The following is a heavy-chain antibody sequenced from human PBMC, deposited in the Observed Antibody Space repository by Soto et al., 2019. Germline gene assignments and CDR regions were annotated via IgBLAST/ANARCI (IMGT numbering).Heavy chain of an antibody. CDR2: IYHSGST. Sequence: SETLSLTCAVSGSSINSGYYWGWVRQPPGKGLQWIGTIYHSGSTYYNPSLNSRVTILVDTTKNQFSLKLSSVTAADTAVYYCARDPSGRYSYFDYWGQGTLVTVSS. J-gene: IGHJ4*01. CDR1: GSSINSGYY. CDR3: ARDPSGRYSYFDY. V-gene: IGHV4-38-2*02. D-gene: IGHD1-26*01.